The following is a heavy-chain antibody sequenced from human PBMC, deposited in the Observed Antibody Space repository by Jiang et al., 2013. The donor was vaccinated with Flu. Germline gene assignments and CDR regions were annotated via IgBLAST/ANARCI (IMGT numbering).Heavy chain of an antibody. Sequence: VQLVESGAEVKKPGESLKISCEGSGNSFMNYWIGWVRQTPGEGLEWMGIMHPGYSDTRYSPSFQGQVTLSADKSINTAYLQWSRLQASDTAMYYCALAIDGNFYFDYWGQGTLVT. V-gene: IGHV5-51*01. CDR1: GNSFMNYW. J-gene: IGHJ4*02. D-gene: IGHD5-24*01. CDR3: ALAIDGNFYFDY. CDR2: MHPGYSDT.